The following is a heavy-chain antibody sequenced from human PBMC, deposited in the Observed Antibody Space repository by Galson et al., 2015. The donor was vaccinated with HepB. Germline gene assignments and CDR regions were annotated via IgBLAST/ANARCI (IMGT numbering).Heavy chain of an antibody. CDR3: ARGQIAAAL. CDR2: IKEDGSVK. CDR1: GFTFNTYW. D-gene: IGHD6-13*01. J-gene: IGHJ4*02. V-gene: IGHV3-7*03. Sequence: SLRLSCAASGFTFNTYWMSWVRQAPGKELEWVANIKEDGSVKYYVDSVKGRLTISRDNAKNSVFLQMNSLRVEDTAVYYCARGQIAAALWGQGTLVTVSS.